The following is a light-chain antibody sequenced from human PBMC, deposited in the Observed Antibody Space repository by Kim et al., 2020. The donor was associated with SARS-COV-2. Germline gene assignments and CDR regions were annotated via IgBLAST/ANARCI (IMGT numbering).Light chain of an antibody. CDR3: ETWDNSLSAVV. V-gene: IGLV1-51*01. J-gene: IGLJ2*01. Sequence: GQKVNISCSGTSSNIGNNYITWYQQLPGTAPKLLIYDNNKRPSGIPDRFSGSKSGTSATLGITGLQTGDEADYYCETWDNSLSAVVFGGGTKVTVL. CDR2: DNN. CDR1: SSNIGNNY.